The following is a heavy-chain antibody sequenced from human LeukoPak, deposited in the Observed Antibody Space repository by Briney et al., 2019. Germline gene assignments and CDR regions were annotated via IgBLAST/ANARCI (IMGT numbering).Heavy chain of an antibody. CDR1: GFTFSSYG. J-gene: IGHJ4*02. V-gene: IGHV3-30*18. D-gene: IGHD3-22*01. CDR3: AKDGTDSDYYDSSGSAFDY. CDR2: ISYDGSNK. Sequence: GGSLRLSCAASGFTFSSYGMHWVRQAPGKGLEWVAVISYDGSNKYYADSVKGRFTISRDNSKNTLYLQMNSLRAEDTAVYYCAKDGTDSDYYDSSGSAFDYWGQGTLVTVSS.